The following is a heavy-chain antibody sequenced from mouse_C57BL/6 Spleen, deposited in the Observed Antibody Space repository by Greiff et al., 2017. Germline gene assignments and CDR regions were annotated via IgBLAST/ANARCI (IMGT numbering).Heavy chain of an antibody. Sequence: EVQVVESGGDLVKPGGSLKLSCAASGFTFSSYGMSWVRQTPDKRLEWVATISSGGSYTYYPDSVKGRFTISRDNAKNTLYLQMSSLKSEDTAMYYCARGGAVVATKYYFDYWGQGTTLTVSS. V-gene: IGHV5-6*01. J-gene: IGHJ2*01. CDR3: ARGGAVVATKYYFDY. CDR1: GFTFSSYG. D-gene: IGHD1-1*01. CDR2: ISSGGSYT.